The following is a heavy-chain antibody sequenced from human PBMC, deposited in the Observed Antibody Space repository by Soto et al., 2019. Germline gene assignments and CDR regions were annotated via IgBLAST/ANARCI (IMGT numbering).Heavy chain of an antibody. CDR3: ARGGWFGELEPYYYYYYMDV. J-gene: IGHJ6*03. Sequence: SQTLSLTFAISVDSVSSNSAAWNWIRQSPSRGLEWLGRTYYRSKWYNDYAVSVKSRITINPDTSKNQFSLQLNSVTPEDTAVYYCARGGWFGELEPYYYYYYMDVWGKGTTVTVSS. V-gene: IGHV6-1*01. CDR1: VDSVSSNSAA. D-gene: IGHD3-10*01. CDR2: TYYRSKWYN.